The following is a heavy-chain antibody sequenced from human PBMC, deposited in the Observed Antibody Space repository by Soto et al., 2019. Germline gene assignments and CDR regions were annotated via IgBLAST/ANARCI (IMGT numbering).Heavy chain of an antibody. D-gene: IGHD1-26*01. CDR3: AKEMPLGGILGAEPLDY. V-gene: IGHV3-23*01. CDR2: ISGSGGNT. J-gene: IGHJ4*02. CDR1: GFTFSPYA. Sequence: VQLLESGGGLVQPGGSLRLSCAASGFTFSPYAMTWVRQAPGKGLEWVSSISGSGGNTNYADSVKGRFTVSRDNSKKTLYLQMNRLRPEDTATYYCAKEMPLGGILGAEPLDYWGQGTLVTVSS.